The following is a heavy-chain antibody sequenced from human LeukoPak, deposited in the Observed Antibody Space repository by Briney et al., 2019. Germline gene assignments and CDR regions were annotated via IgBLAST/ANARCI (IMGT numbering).Heavy chain of an antibody. CDR3: ARGYVWGSYRHVLYFDY. CDR2: INHSGST. Sequence: SETLSLTCAVYGGSFRGYYWSWIRQPPGKGLEWIGEINHSGSTNYNPSLKSRVTISVDTSKNQFSLKLSSVTAADTAVYYCARGYVWGSYRHVLYFDYWGQGTLVTVSS. D-gene: IGHD3-16*02. CDR1: GGSFRGYY. V-gene: IGHV4-34*01. J-gene: IGHJ4*02.